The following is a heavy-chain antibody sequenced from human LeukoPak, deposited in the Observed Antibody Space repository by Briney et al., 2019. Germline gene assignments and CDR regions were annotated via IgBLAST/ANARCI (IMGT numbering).Heavy chain of an antibody. CDR2: ISNDGNNI. Sequence: GGSLRLSCAASGFTFSNYWMHWVRQVPGKGQVWVSHISNDGNNINYADSVKGRFTISRDNAKNTLYLQMNSLRAEDTAVYLCVRESFTGCGSYAYWGRGTLVTVSS. CDR3: VRESFTGCGSYAY. V-gene: IGHV3-74*01. D-gene: IGHD1-26*01. J-gene: IGHJ4*02. CDR1: GFTFSNYW.